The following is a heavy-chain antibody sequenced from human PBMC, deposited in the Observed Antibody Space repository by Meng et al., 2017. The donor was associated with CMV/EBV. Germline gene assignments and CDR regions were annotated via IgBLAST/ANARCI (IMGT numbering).Heavy chain of an antibody. V-gene: IGHV1-2*02. D-gene: IGHD1-1*01. CDR3: ARESHGTTGTTPVDWFDP. J-gene: IGHJ5*02. CDR2: INPNSGGT. CDR1: GYTFTGYY. Sequence: ASVKVSCKASGYTFTGYYMHWVRQAPGQGPEWMGWINPNSGGTNYAQKFQGRVTMTRDTSISTAYMELSRLRSDDTAVYYCARESHGTTGTTPVDWFDPWGQGTLVTVSS.